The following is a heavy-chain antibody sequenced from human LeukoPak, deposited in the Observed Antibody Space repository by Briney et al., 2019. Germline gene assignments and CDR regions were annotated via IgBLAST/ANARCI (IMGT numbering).Heavy chain of an antibody. CDR1: GFTFSSYS. D-gene: IGHD3-22*01. CDR3: ARDGYYDSSGYYSDDAFDI. V-gene: IGHV3-48*01. CDR2: ISSSSSTI. Sequence: GGSLRLSCAASGFTFSSYSMNWVRQAPGKGLEWVSYISSSSSTIYYADSVKGRFTISRDNAKNSLYLQMNSLRAEDTAVYYCARDGYYDSSGYYSDDAFDIWGQGTMVTVSS. J-gene: IGHJ3*02.